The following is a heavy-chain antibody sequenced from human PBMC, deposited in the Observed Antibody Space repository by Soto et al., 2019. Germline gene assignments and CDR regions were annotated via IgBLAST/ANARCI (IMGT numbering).Heavy chain of an antibody. CDR2: INPNSGGT. D-gene: IGHD2-21*02. V-gene: IGHV1-2*04. CDR1: GYTFTGYY. CDR3: ARYDPEGVTAIDY. Sequence: QVRLVQSGAEVKKPGASVKVSCKASGYTFTGYYMHWVRQAPGQGLEWMGWINPNSGGTNYAQKFQGWVTMTRDTSISTAYMELSRLRSDDTAVYYCARYDPEGVTAIDYWGQGTLVTVSS. J-gene: IGHJ4*02.